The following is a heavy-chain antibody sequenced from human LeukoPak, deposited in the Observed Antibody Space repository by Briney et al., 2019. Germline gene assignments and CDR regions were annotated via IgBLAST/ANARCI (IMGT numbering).Heavy chain of an antibody. CDR3: AREIVGATTSYYMDV. V-gene: IGHV4-39*07. D-gene: IGHD1-26*01. J-gene: IGHJ6*03. CDR2: IYYSGST. CDR1: GGSISSSSYY. Sequence: SETLSLTCTVSGGSISSSSYYWGWIRQPPGKGLEWIGSIYYSGSTYYNPSLKSRVTISVDTSKNQFSLKLSSVTAADTAVYYCAREIVGATTSYYMDVWGKGTTVTISS.